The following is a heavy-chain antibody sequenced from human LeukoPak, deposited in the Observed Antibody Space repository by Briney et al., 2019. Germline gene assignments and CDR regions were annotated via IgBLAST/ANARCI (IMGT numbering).Heavy chain of an antibody. D-gene: IGHD3-22*01. CDR3: ARDKYSITMIGGYNWFDP. CDR2: ISAYNGNT. V-gene: IGHV1-18*01. CDR1: GYTFTSYG. Sequence: EASVKVSCKASGYTFTSYGISWVRQAPGQGLEWMGWISAYNGNTNYAQKLQGRVTMTTDTSTSTAYMELRSLRSDDTAVYYCARDKYSITMIGGYNWFDPWGQGTLVTVSS. J-gene: IGHJ5*02.